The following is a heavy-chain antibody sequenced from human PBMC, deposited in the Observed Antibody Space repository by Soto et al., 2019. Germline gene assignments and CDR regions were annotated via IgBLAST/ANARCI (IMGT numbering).Heavy chain of an antibody. CDR1: GGTFSSYA. D-gene: IGHD2-21*02. V-gene: IGHV1-69*06. CDR3: ARHIVVVTAIWIGPSYYFDY. J-gene: IGHJ4*02. Sequence: QVQLVQSGAEVKKPGSSVKVSCKASGGTFSSYAISWVRQAPGQGLEWMGGIIPIFGTANYAQKFQGRVTITADKSTSTAYMELSSLRSEDTAVYYCARHIVVVTAIWIGPSYYFDYWGQGTLVTVSS. CDR2: IIPIFGTA.